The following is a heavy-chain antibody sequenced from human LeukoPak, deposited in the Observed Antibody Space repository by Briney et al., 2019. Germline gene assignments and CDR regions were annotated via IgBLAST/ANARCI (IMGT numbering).Heavy chain of an antibody. CDR3: AKGDGGSETYFYMDV. J-gene: IGHJ6*03. CDR2: INRSSGDT. Sequence: GGSLRLSCAASGFRFDDYGMSWVRQRPGRGLEWVSGINRSSGDTGYADSVKGRFTISRDNSKNTIYLQMNSLRPEDTAVYYCAKGDGGSETYFYMDVWGKGTAVTVSS. V-gene: IGHV3-20*04. D-gene: IGHD5-12*01. CDR1: GFRFDDYG.